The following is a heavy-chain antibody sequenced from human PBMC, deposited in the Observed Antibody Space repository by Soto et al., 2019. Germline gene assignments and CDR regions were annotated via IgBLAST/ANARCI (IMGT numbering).Heavy chain of an antibody. CDR1: GFTFSSYA. V-gene: IGHV3-23*01. CDR3: AKEGRGAGYYYYGMDV. Sequence: GGSLRLSCAASGFTFSSYAMSWVRQAPGKGLEWVSAISGSGGSTYYADSVKGRFTISRDNSKNTLYLQMNSLRAEDTAVYYCAKEGRGAGYYYYGMDVWGQGTTVTV. CDR2: ISGSGGST. J-gene: IGHJ6*02. D-gene: IGHD6-19*01.